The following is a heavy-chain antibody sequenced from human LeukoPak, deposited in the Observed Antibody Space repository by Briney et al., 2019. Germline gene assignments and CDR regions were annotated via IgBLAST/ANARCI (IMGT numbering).Heavy chain of an antibody. D-gene: IGHD6-6*01. CDR2: IIPIFGTA. V-gene: IGHV1-69*05. CDR3: AREGEYSSSSGFDY. J-gene: IGHJ4*02. Sequence: GASVKVSCKASGYTFTSYDINWVRQAPGQGLEWMGGIIPIFGTANYAQKFQGRVTITTDESTSTAYMELSSLRSEDTAVYYCAREGEYSSSSGFDYWGQGTLVTVSS. CDR1: GYTFTSYD.